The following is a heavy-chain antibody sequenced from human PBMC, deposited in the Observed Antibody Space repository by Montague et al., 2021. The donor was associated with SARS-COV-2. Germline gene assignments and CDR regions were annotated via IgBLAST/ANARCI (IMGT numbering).Heavy chain of an antibody. J-gene: IGHJ6*02. V-gene: IGHV4-61*01. CDR2: IYYSGST. CDR1: GGSVSSGSYY. Sequence: SETLSLTCTVSGGSVSSGSYYWSWIRQPSGKGLEWIGYIYYSGSTNYNPSLKSRVTISVDTSKNQFSLKLSSVTAADTAVYYCARDPWRITIFGVVTRYGMDVWGQGTTVTVSS. CDR3: ARDPWRITIFGVVTRYGMDV. D-gene: IGHD3-3*01.